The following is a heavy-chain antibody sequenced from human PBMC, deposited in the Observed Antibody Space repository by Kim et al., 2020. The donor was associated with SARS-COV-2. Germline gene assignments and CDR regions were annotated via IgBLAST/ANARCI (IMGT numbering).Heavy chain of an antibody. CDR1: GFTFSSYS. CDR3: ARPLRIAVAGIGGN. D-gene: IGHD6-19*01. V-gene: IGHV3-21*01. Sequence: GGSLRLSCAASGFTFSSYSMNWVRQAPGKGLEWVSSISSSSSYIYYADSVKGRFTISRDNAKNSLYLQMNSLRAEDTAVYYCARPLRIAVAGIGGNWGQGTLVTVSS. J-gene: IGHJ4*02. CDR2: ISSSSSYI.